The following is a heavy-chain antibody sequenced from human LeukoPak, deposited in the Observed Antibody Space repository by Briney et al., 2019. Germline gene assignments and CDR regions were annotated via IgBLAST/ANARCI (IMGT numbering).Heavy chain of an antibody. CDR2: IYYRGSS. CDR1: GGSISSYY. CDR3: ARNFGGNYEMENRFDP. J-gene: IGHJ5*02. D-gene: IGHD4-23*01. V-gene: IGHV4-59*08. Sequence: PSETLSLTCTVSGGSISSYYWSWIQQPPGKGLEWIGYIYYRGSSNYNPSLMRRVTISVDTSKNQFSLKLRSVTAADTAVYYCARNFGGNYEMENRFDPWGQGTLVTVSS.